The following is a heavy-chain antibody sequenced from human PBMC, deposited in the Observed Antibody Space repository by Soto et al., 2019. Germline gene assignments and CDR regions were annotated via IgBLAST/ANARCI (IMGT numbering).Heavy chain of an antibody. Sequence: GGSLRLSCSASGFTFSSYAMHWVRQAPGKGLEYVSAISSNGGSTYYGDSVKGRFTISRDISKNTLYLKMSSLRAEDTSRYYWVKGFYGDAFDIWGQGTMVTVSS. CDR3: VKGFYGDAFDI. CDR2: ISSNGGST. J-gene: IGHJ3*02. CDR1: GFTFSSYA. D-gene: IGHD3-10*01. V-gene: IGHV3-64D*06.